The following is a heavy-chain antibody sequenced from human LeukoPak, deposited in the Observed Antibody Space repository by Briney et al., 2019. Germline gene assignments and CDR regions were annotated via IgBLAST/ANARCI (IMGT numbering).Heavy chain of an antibody. CDR1: RFTYCSYD. Sequence: GGSLRLSCAASRFTYCSYDMRWLPQATGKGLEWVSAISGSGGSKYDADCVKGRFTISRDNSKNTLYPQMNSLRAEDTSVYYCSIAWVGRDVLGRGSTV. D-gene: IGHD1-26*01. V-gene: IGHV3-23*01. CDR3: SIAWVGRDV. CDR2: ISGSGGSK. J-gene: IGHJ6*01.